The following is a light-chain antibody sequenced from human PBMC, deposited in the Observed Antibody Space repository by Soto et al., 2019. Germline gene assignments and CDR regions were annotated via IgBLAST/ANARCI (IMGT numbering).Light chain of an antibody. CDR1: QSVSSRS. V-gene: IGKV3-20*01. J-gene: IGKJ1*01. CDR2: DAS. Sequence: LGHSPGTQTLYAGGGGTLCCSGSQSVSSRSLAWYQQKPGQAPRLLISDASNRAADIPDRFSGSGSGTAFTLTINRLEPEDFAVYYCQQYAGSPRTFRQGTKVDIK. CDR3: QQYAGSPRT.